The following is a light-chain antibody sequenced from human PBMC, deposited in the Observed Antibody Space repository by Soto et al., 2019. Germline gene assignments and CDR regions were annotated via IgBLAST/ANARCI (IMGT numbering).Light chain of an antibody. CDR1: QSVSSSY. V-gene: IGKV3-20*01. CDR3: HQYGSSPRT. J-gene: IGKJ1*01. Sequence: EIVLTQSPGTLSLSPGERATLSCRASQSVSSSYLVWHQQKPGQAPRLLIYAASRRATGIPDRFSGSGSGTDFTLTISRLEPEDFAVYYCHQYGSSPRTFGQGTKVDIK. CDR2: AAS.